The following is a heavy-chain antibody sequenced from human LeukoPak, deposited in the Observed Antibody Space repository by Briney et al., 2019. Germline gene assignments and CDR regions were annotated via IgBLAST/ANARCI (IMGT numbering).Heavy chain of an antibody. CDR3: ARNPGGSSSWYEYYYYGMDV. CDR1: GYTFTSYA. D-gene: IGHD6-13*01. CDR2: INAGNGNT. J-gene: IGHJ6*02. V-gene: IGHV1-3*01. Sequence: ASVKVSCKASGYTFTSYAMYWVRQAPGQRLEWMGWINAGNGNTKYSQKFQGRVTITRDTSASTAYMELSSLRSEDTAVYYCARNPGGSSSWYEYYYYGMDVWGQGTTVTVSS.